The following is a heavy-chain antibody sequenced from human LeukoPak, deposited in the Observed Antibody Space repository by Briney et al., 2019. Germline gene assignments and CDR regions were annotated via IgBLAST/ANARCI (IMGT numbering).Heavy chain of an antibody. CDR3: CRRWLNYYYYGMDV. D-gene: IGHD5-18*01. V-gene: IGHV3-7*01. J-gene: IGHJ6*02. CDR1: GFTFSSHW. CDR2: IKEDGSEK. Sequence: GSLRLSCAASGFTFSSHWMSWVRQAPGKGLEWVANIKEDGSEKYYVDSVKGRFTISRDNAKNSLYLQMNSLRAEDTAVYYCCRRWLNYYYYGMDVWGQGTTVTVSS.